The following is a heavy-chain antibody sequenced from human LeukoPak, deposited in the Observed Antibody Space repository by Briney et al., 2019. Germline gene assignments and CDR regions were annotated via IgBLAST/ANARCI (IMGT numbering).Heavy chain of an antibody. J-gene: IGHJ6*03. V-gene: IGHV1-2*02. D-gene: IGHD3-10*01. Sequence: GASVKVSCKASGYTFTGYYMHWVRQAPGQGLEWMGWINPNSGGTNYAQKFQGRVTMTRDTSISTAYMELSSLRSEDTAVYYCARGDGSGTHYYYYMDVWGKGTTVTISS. CDR1: GYTFTGYY. CDR2: INPNSGGT. CDR3: ARGDGSGTHYYYYMDV.